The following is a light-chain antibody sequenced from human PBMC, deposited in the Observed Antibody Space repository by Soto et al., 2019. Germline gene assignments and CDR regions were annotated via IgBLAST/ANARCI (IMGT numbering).Light chain of an antibody. CDR3: QAWDSSTAV. CDR2: QDS. J-gene: IGLJ2*01. CDR1: KLGDKY. V-gene: IGLV3-1*01. Sequence: SYELTQPPSVSVSPGQTASITCSGDKLGDKYARWYQQKPGQSPVLVIYQDSKRPSGIPERFSGSNSGNTATLTIGGTQAMDEADYYCQAWDSSTAVFGGGTQLTVL.